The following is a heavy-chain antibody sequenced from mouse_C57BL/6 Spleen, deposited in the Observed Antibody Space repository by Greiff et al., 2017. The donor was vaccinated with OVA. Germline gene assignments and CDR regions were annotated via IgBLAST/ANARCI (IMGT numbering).Heavy chain of an antibody. CDR1: GYTFTDYN. CDR2: INPNNGGT. J-gene: IGHJ2*01. Sequence: VQLQQSGPELVKPGASVKIPCKASGYTFTDYNMDWVKQSHGKSLEWIGDINPNNGGTNYNQKFKGKATLTVDKSSSTAYMELSSLTSEDTAVYYCARYYGSSHFDYWGQGTTLTVSS. CDR3: ARYYGSSHFDY. V-gene: IGHV1-18*01. D-gene: IGHD1-1*01.